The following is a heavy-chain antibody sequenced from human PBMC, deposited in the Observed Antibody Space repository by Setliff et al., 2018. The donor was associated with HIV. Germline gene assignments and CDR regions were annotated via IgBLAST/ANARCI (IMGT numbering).Heavy chain of an antibody. CDR1: GYTFTSYA. CDR2: INTNTGNP. Sequence: ASVKVSCKAFGYTFTSYAMNWVRQAPGQGLEWMGWINTNTGNPTYAQGFTGRFVFSLDTSVSTAYLQISSLKAEDTAVYYCARDESDSLYYMDYYYMGVWGKGTTVTVSS. J-gene: IGHJ6*03. D-gene: IGHD3-10*01. CDR3: ARDESDSLYYMDYYYMGV. V-gene: IGHV7-4-1*02.